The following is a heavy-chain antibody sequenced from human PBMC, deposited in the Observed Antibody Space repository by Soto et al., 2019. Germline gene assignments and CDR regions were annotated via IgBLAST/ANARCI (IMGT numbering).Heavy chain of an antibody. V-gene: IGHV3-9*01. CDR2: ISWNRGSI. D-gene: IGHD5-12*01. CDR1: GFTFDDYA. Sequence: EVQLVESGGGLVQPGRSLRLSCAASGFTFDDYAMHWVRQAPGKGLEWVSGISWNRGSIGYADSVKGRFTISRDNAKNSLYLQMNSLRAEDTALYYCAKDRGGIIVATSYFDYWGQGTLVTVSS. J-gene: IGHJ4*02. CDR3: AKDRGGIIVATSYFDY.